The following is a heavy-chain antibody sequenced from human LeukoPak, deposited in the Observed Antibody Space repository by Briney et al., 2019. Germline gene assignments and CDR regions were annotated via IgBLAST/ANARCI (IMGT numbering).Heavy chain of an antibody. D-gene: IGHD2-2*01. Sequence: GGSLRLSCAASGFTFSSYAMSWVRQAPGKGLEWVSDINGSGGSTYYADSVKGRFTISRDNSKNTLYLQMNSLRAEDTAVYYCAKGFYCSSSTCLDYWGQGTLVTVSS. CDR1: GFTFSSYA. CDR3: AKGFYCSSSTCLDY. J-gene: IGHJ4*02. CDR2: INGSGGST. V-gene: IGHV3-23*01.